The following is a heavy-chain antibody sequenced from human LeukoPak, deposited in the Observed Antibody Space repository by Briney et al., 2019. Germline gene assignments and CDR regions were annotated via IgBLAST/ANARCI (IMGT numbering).Heavy chain of an antibody. CDR2: ISGSGGST. V-gene: IGHV3-23*01. CDR1: GFTFSSYA. Sequence: GGSLRLSCAASGFTFSSYAMSWVRRAPGKGLEWVSAISGSGGSTYYADSVKGRFTISRDNSKNTLYLQMNSLRAEDTAVYYCARSPGVTYYFDYWGQGTLLAVSS. D-gene: IGHD6-13*01. CDR3: ARSPGVTYYFDY. J-gene: IGHJ4*02.